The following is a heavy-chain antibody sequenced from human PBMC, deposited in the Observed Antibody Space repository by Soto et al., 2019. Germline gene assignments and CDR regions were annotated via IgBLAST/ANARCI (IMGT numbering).Heavy chain of an antibody. CDR2: ISGSGGST. Sequence: GGSLRLSCAASGFTFSSYAMSWVHQAPGKGLEWVSAISGSGGSTYYADSVKGRFTISRDNSKNTLYLQMNSLRAEDTAVYYCAKDVGYSSGWYSIRGKAGWFDPWGQGTLVTVSS. CDR1: GFTFSSYA. V-gene: IGHV3-23*01. CDR3: AKDVGYSSGWYSIRGKAGWFDP. D-gene: IGHD6-19*01. J-gene: IGHJ5*02.